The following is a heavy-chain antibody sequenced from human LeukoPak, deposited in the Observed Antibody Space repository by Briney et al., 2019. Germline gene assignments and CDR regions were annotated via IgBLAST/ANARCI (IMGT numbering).Heavy chain of an antibody. J-gene: IGHJ6*03. CDR3: ARAKLERLADYYYYYMDV. Sequence: PGRSLRLSCAASGFTFSSYAMHWVRQAPGKGLEWVAVISYDGSNKYYADSVKGRFTISRDNSKNTLYLQMNSLRAEDTAVYYCARAKLERLADYYYYYMDVWGKGTTVTVSS. D-gene: IGHD6-25*01. CDR1: GFTFSSYA. V-gene: IGHV3-30*01. CDR2: ISYDGSNK.